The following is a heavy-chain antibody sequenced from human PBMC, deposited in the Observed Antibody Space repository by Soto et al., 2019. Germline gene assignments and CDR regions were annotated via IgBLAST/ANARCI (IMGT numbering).Heavy chain of an antibody. Sequence: QLQLQESGPGLVKPSETLSLTCTVSGGSISSSSYYWGWIRQPPGKGLEWIGSIYYSGSTYYNPSLKSRVTISVDTSKNQFSLKLSSVTAADTAVYYCARQNRVSGGYSYENNWFDPWGQGTLVTVSS. CDR2: IYYSGST. CDR3: ARQNRVSGGYSYENNWFDP. V-gene: IGHV4-39*01. J-gene: IGHJ5*02. CDR1: GGSISSSSYY. D-gene: IGHD5-18*01.